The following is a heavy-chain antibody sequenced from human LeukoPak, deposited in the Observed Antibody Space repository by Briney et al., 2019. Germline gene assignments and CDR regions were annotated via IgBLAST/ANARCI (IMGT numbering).Heavy chain of an antibody. D-gene: IGHD6-13*01. Sequence: GGSLRLPCAVSGFTFSSYSMSWVRQAPGKGLEWVSSISSSGTYKYYADSVKGRFTISRDNAKNSLYLQMNSLRAEDTAVYYCAKDRIAAAGTPLYWGQGTLVTVSS. CDR2: ISSSGTYK. J-gene: IGHJ4*02. V-gene: IGHV3-21*04. CDR1: GFTFSSYS. CDR3: AKDRIAAAGTPLY.